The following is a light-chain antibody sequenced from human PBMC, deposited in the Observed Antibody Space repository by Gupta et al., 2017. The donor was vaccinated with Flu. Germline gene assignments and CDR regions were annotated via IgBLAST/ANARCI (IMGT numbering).Light chain of an antibody. CDR2: QND. Sequence: IGSNHVNWYQHLPGTAPKLLIYQNDQRPSGVPDRFSGSKSATSASLAIIGLRSDDEAAYYCEAWDDSLSGQVFGGGTKLNVL. CDR3: EAWDDSLSGQV. CDR1: IGSNH. V-gene: IGLV1-47*01. J-gene: IGLJ3*02.